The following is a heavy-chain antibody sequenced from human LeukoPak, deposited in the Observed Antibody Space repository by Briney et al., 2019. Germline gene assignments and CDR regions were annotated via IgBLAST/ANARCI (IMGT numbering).Heavy chain of an antibody. D-gene: IGHD2-2*01. CDR2: INPNSGGT. V-gene: IGHV1-2*02. J-gene: IGHJ3*02. Sequence: ASVKVSCKASGYTFTGYYMHWVRLAPGQGLEWMGWINPNSGGTNFAQKFQGRVSMTRDTSISTAYMELSRLRSDDTAVYYCARFRVPAALSEAFDIWGQGTMVTVSS. CDR3: ARFRVPAALSEAFDI. CDR1: GYTFTGYY.